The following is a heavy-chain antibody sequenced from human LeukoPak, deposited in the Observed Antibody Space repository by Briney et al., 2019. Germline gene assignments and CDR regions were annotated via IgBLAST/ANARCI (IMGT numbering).Heavy chain of an antibody. J-gene: IGHJ6*02. CDR2: ITYDGSNK. CDR1: GLTFSSYG. CDR3: ARNNGMDV. Sequence: PXGSLRLSCAVSGLTFSSYGMHWVRQAPGKGLEWVAVITYDGSNKFYADSVKGRFTISRDNSKNTLYLQMNSLRAEDTALYHCARNNGMDVWGQGTTVIVSS. V-gene: IGHV3-30*03.